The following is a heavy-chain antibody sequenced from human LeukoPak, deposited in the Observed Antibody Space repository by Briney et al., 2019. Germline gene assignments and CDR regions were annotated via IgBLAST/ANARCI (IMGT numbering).Heavy chain of an antibody. Sequence: GGSLRLSCVGSGFTFNWHSMNWVRQAPGKGLEWISYISSSSSHIYYSDSVKGRFTISRDNAKNSVYLQMNSLRAEDTAVYFCARDRAGYNWVDYWGQGTLASVSS. J-gene: IGHJ4*02. D-gene: IGHD5-24*01. CDR2: ISSSSSHI. CDR1: GFTFNWHS. V-gene: IGHV3-48*01. CDR3: ARDRAGYNWVDY.